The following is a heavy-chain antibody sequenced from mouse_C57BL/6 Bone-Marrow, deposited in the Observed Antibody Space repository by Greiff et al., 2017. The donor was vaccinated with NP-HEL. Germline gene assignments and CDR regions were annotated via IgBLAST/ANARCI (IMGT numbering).Heavy chain of an antibody. J-gene: IGHJ3*01. CDR2: IYPNNGGN. D-gene: IGHD3-2*02. Sequence: EVQLQQSGPELVKPGASVKMSCKASGYTFTDYYMHWVKQSHGKSLEWIGYIYPNNGGNGYTQKFKGKATLPVDTSSSTASMELRSLTSEDSAVYYCATRDSSGPSFAYWGQGTLVTVSA. CDR1: GYTFTDYY. V-gene: IGHV1-34*01. CDR3: ATRDSSGPSFAY.